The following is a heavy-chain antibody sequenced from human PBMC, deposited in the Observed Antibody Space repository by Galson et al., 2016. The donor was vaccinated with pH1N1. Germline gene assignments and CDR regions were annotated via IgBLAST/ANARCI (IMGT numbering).Heavy chain of an antibody. CDR2: ISGHNGNA. J-gene: IGHJ4*02. V-gene: IGHV1-18*01. D-gene: IGHD3-10*01. CDR3: ARGFYPSGSLVGHYFDS. Sequence: QSGAEVKKPGESLKISCKASGYMFASYGISWVRQAPGQGLEWMGWISGHNGNANYAQRLPDRLTMTTDTSTNTAYMEQRSLRSDDTAVYYCARGFYPSGSLVGHYFDSWGQGLLVTVSS. CDR1: GYMFASYG.